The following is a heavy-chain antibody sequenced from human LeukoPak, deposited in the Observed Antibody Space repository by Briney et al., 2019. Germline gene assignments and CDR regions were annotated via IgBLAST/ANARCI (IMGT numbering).Heavy chain of an antibody. Sequence: SETLSLTCTVSGGSISSYHWNWIRQPPGKGLEWIGYIYNSGSTNNNPSLKSRVTISVDTSKKQFSLKLSSVTAADTAVYYCARETPYGSGSYPFDYWGQGILVTVSS. CDR1: GGSISSYH. V-gene: IGHV4-59*01. J-gene: IGHJ4*02. CDR2: IYNSGST. CDR3: ARETPYGSGSYPFDY. D-gene: IGHD3-10*01.